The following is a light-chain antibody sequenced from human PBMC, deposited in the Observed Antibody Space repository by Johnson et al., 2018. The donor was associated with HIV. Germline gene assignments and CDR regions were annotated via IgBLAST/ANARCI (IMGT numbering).Light chain of an antibody. CDR3: GTWDSSLSATLV. V-gene: IGLV1-51*02. Sequence: QSVLTQPPSVSAAPGQKVTISCSGSSSNIGNNYVSWYQQLPGTAPKLLIYENNKRPSGIPDRFSGSKSGTSATLGITGLQTGDEADYYCGTWDSSLSATLVLGTGNKGTVL. J-gene: IGLJ1*01. CDR2: ENN. CDR1: SSNIGNNY.